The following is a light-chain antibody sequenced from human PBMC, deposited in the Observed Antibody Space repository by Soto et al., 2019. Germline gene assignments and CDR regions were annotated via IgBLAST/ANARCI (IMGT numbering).Light chain of an antibody. V-gene: IGLV2-14*03. CDR3: SSYGASSTL. Sequence: QSALTQPASLSGSPGQSITISCTGTSTDIGSYNYVSWYQQHPGKAPKLMIFDVSYRPSGISDRLSGSKSGNTASLTISGLQPEDEADYYCSSYGASSTLFGGGTKVTVL. CDR1: STDIGSYNY. J-gene: IGLJ2*01. CDR2: DVS.